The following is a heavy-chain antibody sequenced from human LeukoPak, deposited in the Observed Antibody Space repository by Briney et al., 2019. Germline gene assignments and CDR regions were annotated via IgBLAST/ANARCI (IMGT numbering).Heavy chain of an antibody. J-gene: IGHJ4*02. CDR2: ISGSGGST. CDR1: GFTFSSYA. Sequence: PGGSLRLSCAASGFTFSSYAMSRVRQAPGKGLEWVSAISGSGGSTYYADSVKGRFTISRDNSKNTLYLEMNSLTAEDTAVYYCAKVSSYYDFWSGYSDLYYFDYWGQGTLVSVSS. CDR3: AKVSSYYDFWSGYSDLYYFDY. D-gene: IGHD3-3*01. V-gene: IGHV3-23*01.